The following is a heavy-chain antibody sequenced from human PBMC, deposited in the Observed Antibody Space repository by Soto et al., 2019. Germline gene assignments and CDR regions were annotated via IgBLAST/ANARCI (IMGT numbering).Heavy chain of an antibody. V-gene: IGHV6-1*01. CDR3: PRDSDTAPGRIMDV. CDR2: TYYRSKWYN. CDR1: GDSVSSNSAA. D-gene: IGHD5-18*01. J-gene: IGHJ6*02. Sequence: SQTLSLTFAISGDSVSSNSAAWNWIRQSPSRGLEWLGRTYYRSKWYNDYAVSVKSRITIKPDTSKNQFSLQLNSVTPEDTAVYYCPRDSDTAPGRIMDVWGQGPPLTLSS.